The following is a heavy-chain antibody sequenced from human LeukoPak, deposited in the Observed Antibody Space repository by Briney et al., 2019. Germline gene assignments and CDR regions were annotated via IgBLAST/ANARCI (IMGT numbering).Heavy chain of an antibody. CDR2: ISYDESNK. V-gene: IGHV3-30-3*01. Sequence: PGGSLRLSCAASGFTFSSYAMHWVRQAPGKGLEWVAVISYDESNKYYADSVKGRFTISRDNSKNTLYLQMNSLRDEDTAVYYCARDVGVVTDYWGQGTLVTVSS. D-gene: IGHD2-21*02. J-gene: IGHJ4*02. CDR1: GFTFSSYA. CDR3: ARDVGVVTDY.